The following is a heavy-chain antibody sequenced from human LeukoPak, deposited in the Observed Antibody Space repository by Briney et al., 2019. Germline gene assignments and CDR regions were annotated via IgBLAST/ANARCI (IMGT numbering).Heavy chain of an antibody. D-gene: IGHD6-13*01. J-gene: IGHJ6*02. CDR3: ARDLGSSSSSPADGMDV. V-gene: IGHV4-61*01. Sequence: SETLSLTCTVSGGSIRSGNYYWSWIRQPPGKGLEWIGYIYYSGSTNYNPSLKSRVTISVDTSKNQFSLKLSSVTAADTAVYYCARDLGSSSSSPADGMDVWGQGTTVTVSS. CDR2: IYYSGST. CDR1: GGSIRSGNYY.